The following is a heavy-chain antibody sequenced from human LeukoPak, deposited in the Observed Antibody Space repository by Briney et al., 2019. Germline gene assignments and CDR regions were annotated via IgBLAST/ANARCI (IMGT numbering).Heavy chain of an antibody. D-gene: IGHD2-2*01. CDR3: AKGVVPAAKHYNWFDP. V-gene: IGHV3-30*02. Sequence: GGSLRLSCAASGFTFSSYGMHWVRQAPGKGLEWVAFIRYDGSNKYYADSVKGRFTISRDNSKNTLYLQMNSLRAEDTAVYYCAKGVVPAAKHYNWFDPWGQGTLVTVSS. J-gene: IGHJ5*02. CDR1: GFTFSSYG. CDR2: IRYDGSNK.